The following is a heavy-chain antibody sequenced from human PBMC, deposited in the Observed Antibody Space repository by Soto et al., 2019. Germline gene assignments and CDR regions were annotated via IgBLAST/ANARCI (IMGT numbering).Heavy chain of an antibody. Sequence: ASVKVSCKASGYTFTSYAMHWVRQAPGQRLEWMGWINAGNGNTKYSQKFQGRATITRDTSASTAYMELSSLGSEDTAVYYCARRRSYVIFDYWGQGTLVTIS. D-gene: IGHD1-26*01. CDR2: INAGNGNT. CDR1: GYTFTSYA. CDR3: ARRRSYVIFDY. V-gene: IGHV1-3*01. J-gene: IGHJ4*02.